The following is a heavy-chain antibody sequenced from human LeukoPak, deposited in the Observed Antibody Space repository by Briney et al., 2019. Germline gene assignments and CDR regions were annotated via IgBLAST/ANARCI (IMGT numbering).Heavy chain of an antibody. CDR3: ARQSRGIAVAGLDY. J-gene: IGHJ4*02. CDR1: GGSISSYY. D-gene: IGHD6-19*01. CDR2: IYYNGST. V-gene: IGHV4-59*08. Sequence: PSETLSLICIVSGGSISSYYWTWIRQPPGKGLEWIGYIYYNGSTNYNPSLKSRVAISVDTSKNQFSLKLNSVTAADTAVYYCARQSRGIAVAGLDYWGQGILVTVSS.